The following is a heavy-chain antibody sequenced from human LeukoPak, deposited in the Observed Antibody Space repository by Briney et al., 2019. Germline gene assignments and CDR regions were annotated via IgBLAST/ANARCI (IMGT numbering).Heavy chain of an antibody. D-gene: IGHD6-13*01. CDR3: ARDPWGVKATGMYYFYGMDL. V-gene: IGHV4-4*07. Sequence: SETLSLTCTVSGGSISNDYWSWIRQPAGKGLEWIGRIYKSGSTNYNPSLKSRVTVSVDTSENQFSLKLSSVTAADTAVYYCARDPWGVKATGMYYFYGMDLWGQGTTVTVSS. CDR1: GGSISNDY. CDR2: IYKSGST. J-gene: IGHJ6*02.